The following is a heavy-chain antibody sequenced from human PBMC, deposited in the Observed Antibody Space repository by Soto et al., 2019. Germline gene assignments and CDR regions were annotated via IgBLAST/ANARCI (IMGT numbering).Heavy chain of an antibody. J-gene: IGHJ6*03. CDR3: ARRYSYDHYYYYYMDV. CDR2: INHSGST. D-gene: IGHD5-18*01. V-gene: IGHV4-34*01. CDR1: GGSFSGYY. Sequence: SETLSLTCAVYGGSFSGYYWSWIRQPPGKGLEWIGEINHSGSTNYNPSLKSRVTISVDTSKNQFSLKLSSVTAADTAVYYCARRYSYDHYYYYYMDVWGKGTTGTVSS.